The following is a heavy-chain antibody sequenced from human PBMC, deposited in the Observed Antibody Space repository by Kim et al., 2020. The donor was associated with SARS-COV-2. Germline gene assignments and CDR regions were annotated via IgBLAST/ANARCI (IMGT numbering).Heavy chain of an antibody. D-gene: IGHD3-10*01. V-gene: IGHV5-51*01. J-gene: IGHJ4*02. CDR3: GRRNYGSGSYSFEY. Sequence: YSPSIQGQVTISVDKSINTAFLQWNSLEATDTAMYYCGRRNYGSGSYSFEYWGQGTLVTVSS.